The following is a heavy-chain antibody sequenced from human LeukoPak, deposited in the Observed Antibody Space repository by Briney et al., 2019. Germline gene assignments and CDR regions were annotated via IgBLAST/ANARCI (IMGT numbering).Heavy chain of an antibody. V-gene: IGHV4-59*08. Sequence: SETLSLTCTVSGGSINNYYWPWIRQPPGKGLEWIGYVYYSGSTNYNPSLKSRVTISVDTSRTQFSLRLSSMTAADTAVYYCARGVFSCSSTSCYYYYYYGMDVWGQGTTVTVSS. J-gene: IGHJ6*02. CDR3: ARGVFSCSSTSCYYYYYYGMDV. D-gene: IGHD2-2*01. CDR2: VYYSGST. CDR1: GGSINNYY.